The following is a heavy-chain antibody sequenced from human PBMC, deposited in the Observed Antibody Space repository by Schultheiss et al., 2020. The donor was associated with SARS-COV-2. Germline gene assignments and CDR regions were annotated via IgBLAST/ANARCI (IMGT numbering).Heavy chain of an antibody. CDR2: ISWNSGTI. V-gene: IGHV3-9*01. CDR1: GFTFDDYA. Sequence: GGSLRLSCAASGFTFDDYAMHWVRQAPGKGLEWVSGISWNSGTIAHADSVKGRFTISRDNSKNTLYLQMNSLRAEDTAVYYCARVGVIMVRGVIITHWYFDLWGRGTLVTVSS. D-gene: IGHD3-10*01. CDR3: ARVGVIMVRGVIITHWYFDL. J-gene: IGHJ2*01.